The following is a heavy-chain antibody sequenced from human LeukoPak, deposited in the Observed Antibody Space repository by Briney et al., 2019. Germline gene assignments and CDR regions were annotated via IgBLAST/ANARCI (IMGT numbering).Heavy chain of an antibody. CDR3: ARSFIAAAGMYYFDY. J-gene: IGHJ4*02. V-gene: IGHV3-30-3*01. CDR2: ISYDGSNK. D-gene: IGHD6-13*01. Sequence: GGSLRLSCAASGFTVSSNYMSWVRQAPGKGLEWVAVISYDGSNKYYADSVKGRFTISRDNSKNTLYLQMNSLRAEDTAVYYCARSFIAAAGMYYFDYWGQGTLVTVSS. CDR1: GFTVSSNY.